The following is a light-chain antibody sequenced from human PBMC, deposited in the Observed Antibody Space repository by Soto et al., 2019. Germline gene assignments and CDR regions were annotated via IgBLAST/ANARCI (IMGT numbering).Light chain of an antibody. CDR3: KQYGSSPT. CDR2: GES. CDR1: QRVLSNY. Sequence: EIVLTQSPGTLSLSPGDRATLSWRAGQRVLSNYVAWYQHKPGRAPRLLICGESTTANGTPERFSGSGSGRDCTLTNSRLEREDFAVYYCKQYGSSPTVGGGTKVDIK. V-gene: IGKV3-20*01. J-gene: IGKJ4*01.